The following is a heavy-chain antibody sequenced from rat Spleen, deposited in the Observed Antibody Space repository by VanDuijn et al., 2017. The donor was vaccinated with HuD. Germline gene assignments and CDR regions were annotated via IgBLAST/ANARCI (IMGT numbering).Heavy chain of an antibody. Sequence: EVQLVESDGGLVQPGRSLKLSCAVSGFILSDYYMAWVRRAPTKGLEWVATISYDGSSTYYRDSVKGRSTISRDNAKSTLYLQMDSLRSEDTATYYCARHFGLYYFDYWGQGVMVTVSS. D-gene: IGHD4-3*01. CDR3: ARHFGLYYFDY. J-gene: IGHJ2*01. CDR1: GFILSDYY. V-gene: IGHV5-29*01. CDR2: ISYDGSST.